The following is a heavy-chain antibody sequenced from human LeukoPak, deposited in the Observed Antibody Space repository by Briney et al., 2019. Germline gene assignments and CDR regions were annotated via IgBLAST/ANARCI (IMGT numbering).Heavy chain of an antibody. Sequence: PGGSLRLSCAASEFTFSSYSMNWVRQAPGKGLEWVSYISSSSSTIYYADSVKGRFTISRDNAKNSLYLQMNSLRAEDTAVYYCAREGSYSSGWYGSDYWGQGTLVTVSS. CDR3: AREGSYSSGWYGSDY. CDR2: ISSSSSTI. J-gene: IGHJ4*02. D-gene: IGHD6-19*01. CDR1: EFTFSSYS. V-gene: IGHV3-48*04.